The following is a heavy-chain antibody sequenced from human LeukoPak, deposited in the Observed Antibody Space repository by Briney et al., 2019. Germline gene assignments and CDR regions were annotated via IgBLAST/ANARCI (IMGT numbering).Heavy chain of an antibody. CDR1: GFTFSTYT. V-gene: IGHV3-21*01. CDR3: ARVSSPYYFDY. D-gene: IGHD6-13*01. Sequence: PGGSLRLSCAASGFTFSTYTMNWVRQAPGKGLEWVSYISSGSNYIYYADSVKGRFTISRDNAKNSLYLQTNSLRAEDTAMYYCARVSSPYYFDYWGQGTLVAVSS. CDR2: ISSGSNYI. J-gene: IGHJ4*02.